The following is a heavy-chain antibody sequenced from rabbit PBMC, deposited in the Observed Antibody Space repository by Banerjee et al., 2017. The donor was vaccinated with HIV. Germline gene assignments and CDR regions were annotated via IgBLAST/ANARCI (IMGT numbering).Heavy chain of an antibody. V-gene: IGHV1S45*01. CDR1: GVSFSGDSY. D-gene: IGHD1-1*01. Sequence: QEQLEESGGDLVKPGASLTLTCTASGVSFSGDSYMCWVRQAPGKGLEWIVCIDSGSSGFTYFASWAKGRFTISKTSSTTVTLQMTSLTAADTATYFCARDTATYTNALTLWGQGNLVTVS. J-gene: IGHJ3*01. CDR2: IDSGSSGFT. CDR3: ARDTATYTNALTL.